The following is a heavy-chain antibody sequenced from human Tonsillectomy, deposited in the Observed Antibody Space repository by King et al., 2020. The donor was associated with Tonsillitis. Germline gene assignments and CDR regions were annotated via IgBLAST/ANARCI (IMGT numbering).Heavy chain of an antibody. V-gene: IGHV3-30*02. D-gene: IGHD2-8*01. CDR1: GFTFSSYG. Sequence: VQLVESGGGVVQPGGSLRLSCAASGFTFSSYGMHWVRQAPGKGLEWVAFIRYDGSNKYYADSVKGRFTISRDNSKNTLYLQMNSLRAEDTAVYYCAKDLYVVQPYYYYYGMDVWGQGTTVTVSS. CDR3: AKDLYVVQPYYYYYGMDV. CDR2: IRYDGSNK. J-gene: IGHJ6*02.